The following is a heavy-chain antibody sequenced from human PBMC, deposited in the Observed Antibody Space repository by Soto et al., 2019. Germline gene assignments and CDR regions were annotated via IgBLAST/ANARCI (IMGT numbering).Heavy chain of an antibody. CDR1: GYTFTDYY. Sequence: QVQLVQSGAEVKKPGASVKVSCKASGYTFTDYYMHWVRQAPGQGLEWMGWINPNSGGTNYAQKLQGWVTMTRDTSISTAYMELSRPRSDDTALYYCARSSRGHYFDYWGQGTLVTVSS. J-gene: IGHJ4*02. D-gene: IGHD6-13*01. V-gene: IGHV1-2*04. CDR3: ARSSRGHYFDY. CDR2: INPNSGGT.